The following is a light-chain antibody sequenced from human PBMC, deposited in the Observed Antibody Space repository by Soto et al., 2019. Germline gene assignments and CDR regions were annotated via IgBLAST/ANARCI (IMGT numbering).Light chain of an antibody. J-gene: IGLJ3*02. CDR1: SSDIGSYNR. V-gene: IGLV2-18*02. CDR3: SSFTSIGTWV. CDR2: EVS. Sequence: QSALTQPPSVSGSPGQSVTISCTGTSSDIGSYNRVSWYQQTPGTAPKLIIYEVSNRPSGVPNRFSGSKSGITASLTISGLQAEDEADYYCSSFTSIGTWVFGGGTKLTV.